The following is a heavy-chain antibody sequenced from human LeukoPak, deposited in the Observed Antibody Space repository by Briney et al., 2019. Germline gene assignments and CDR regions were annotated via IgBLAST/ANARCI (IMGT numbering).Heavy chain of an antibody. CDR2: INAGNGNT. CDR1: GYTFTSYA. Sequence: VASVKVSCKASGYTFTSYAMHWVRQAPGQRLEWMGWINAGNGNTKYSHKFQGRVTITRDTSASTAYMELSSLRSDDTAVYYCARDAAAAGFDYWGQGTLVTVSS. D-gene: IGHD6-13*01. J-gene: IGHJ4*02. V-gene: IGHV1-3*01. CDR3: ARDAAAAGFDY.